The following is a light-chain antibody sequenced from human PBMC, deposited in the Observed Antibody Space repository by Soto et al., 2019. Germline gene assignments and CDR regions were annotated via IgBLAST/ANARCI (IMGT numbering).Light chain of an antibody. V-gene: IGLV2-14*01. Sequence: QSALTQPASVSGSPGQSITISCTGTSSDVGAYNYVSWYQQHPGKAPKFMIYDVSNRPSGVSNRFSGSKSGNTAYLTISGLQAEAEADYYCSSFTSSSTPVFGTGTKLTV. CDR3: SSFTSSSTPV. CDR1: SSDVGAYNY. J-gene: IGLJ1*01. CDR2: DVS.